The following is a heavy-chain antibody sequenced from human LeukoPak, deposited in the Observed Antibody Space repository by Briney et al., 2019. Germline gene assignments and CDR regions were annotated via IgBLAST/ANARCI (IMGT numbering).Heavy chain of an antibody. J-gene: IGHJ3*02. CDR2: ISAYNGNT. CDR3: ARGPKDPWHYAVAFDI. Sequence: GASVKVSCKASGCTFTSYGISWVRQAPGQGLEWMGWISAYNGNTNYAQKLQGRVTMTTDTSTSTAYMELRSLRSDDTAVYYCARGPKDPWHYAVAFDIWGQGTMVTVSS. CDR1: GCTFTSYG. V-gene: IGHV1-18*01. D-gene: IGHD1-7*01.